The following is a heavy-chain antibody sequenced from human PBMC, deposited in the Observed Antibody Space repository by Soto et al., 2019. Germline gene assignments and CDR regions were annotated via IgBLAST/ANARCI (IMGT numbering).Heavy chain of an antibody. CDR1: GFTFSTSE. J-gene: IGHJ4*02. V-gene: IGHV3-48*03. D-gene: IGHD1-26*01. CDR3: ARWELLTGFDY. CDR2: TSSSGSTI. Sequence: EVQLVESGGGLVQPGGSLRLSCAVSGFTFSTSEMTWVRQAPGKGLEWVSYTSSSGSTIYYADSVKGRFTISRDKAKNSLYLQMNSLRAEDTAVYYCARWELLTGFDYWGQGTLVTVSS.